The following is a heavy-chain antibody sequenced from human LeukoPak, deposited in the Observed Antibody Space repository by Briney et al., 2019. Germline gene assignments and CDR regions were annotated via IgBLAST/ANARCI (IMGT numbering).Heavy chain of an antibody. CDR2: INHSGST. J-gene: IGHJ4*02. CDR1: GGSFSGYY. Sequence: SETLSLTCAVYGGSFSGYYWSWIRQPPGKGLEWIGEINHSGSTNYNPSLKSRVTISVDTSKNQFSLKLSSVTAADTAVYYCARGRRGYGSGSYSDYWGQGTLVTVSS. CDR3: ARGRRGYGSGSYSDY. D-gene: IGHD3-10*01. V-gene: IGHV4-34*01.